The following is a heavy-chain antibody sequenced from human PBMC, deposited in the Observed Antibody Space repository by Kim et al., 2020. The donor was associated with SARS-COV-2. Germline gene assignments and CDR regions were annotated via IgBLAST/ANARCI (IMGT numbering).Heavy chain of an antibody. V-gene: IGHV4-34*01. J-gene: IGHJ5*02. CDR3: ARIKMTTVRWFDP. D-gene: IGHD4-17*01. CDR1: GGSFSGYY. Sequence: SETLSLTCAVYGGSFSGYYWSWIRQPPGKGLEWIGEINHSGSTNYNPSLKSRVTISVDTSKNQFSLKLSSVTAADTAVYYCARIKMTTVRWFDPWGQGTLVTVSS. CDR2: INHSGST.